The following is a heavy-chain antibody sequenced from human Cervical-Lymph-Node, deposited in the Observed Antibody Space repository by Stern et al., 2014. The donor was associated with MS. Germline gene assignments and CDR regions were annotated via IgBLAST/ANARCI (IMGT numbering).Heavy chain of an antibody. D-gene: IGHD2-21*01. V-gene: IGHV1-46*01. Sequence: QKFRDRVTMTRDTSTRTVYMELSSLRSEDTAIYYCARDVDPNYYYYGMDVWGQGTTVIVSS. J-gene: IGHJ6*02. CDR3: ARDVDPNYYYYGMDV.